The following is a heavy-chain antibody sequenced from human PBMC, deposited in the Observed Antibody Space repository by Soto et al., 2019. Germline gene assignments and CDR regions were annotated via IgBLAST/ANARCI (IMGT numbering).Heavy chain of an antibody. Sequence: QVQLVQSGTEVKKPGASVTVSCKSSGYTFTDFYLHWLRQAPGQGLEWVGWINPKTGDTKSSQKFQGRVTMSRDTSVSTAYIDLTSLTSYDTAMYYCATGTNGTTGWYHPWGQGTRVTVSS. CDR3: ATGTNGTTGWYHP. J-gene: IGHJ5*02. V-gene: IGHV1-2*02. D-gene: IGHD1-1*01. CDR1: GYTFTDFY. CDR2: INPKTGDT.